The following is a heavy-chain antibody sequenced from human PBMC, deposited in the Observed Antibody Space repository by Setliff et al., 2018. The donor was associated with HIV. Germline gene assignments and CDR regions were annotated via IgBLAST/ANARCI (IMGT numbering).Heavy chain of an antibody. V-gene: IGHV3-23*01. J-gene: IGHJ4*02. Sequence: PGGSLRLSCATSGFAFSDYDFHWVRQAPGKGLEWVSGISGSGGSTDYADSVKGRFTISRDNSKNTLFLQMNSLRAEDTAVYYCARERLRFLEWLPLDYWGQGTLVTVSS. CDR1: GFAFSDYD. CDR2: ISGSGGST. CDR3: ARERLRFLEWLPLDY. D-gene: IGHD3-3*01.